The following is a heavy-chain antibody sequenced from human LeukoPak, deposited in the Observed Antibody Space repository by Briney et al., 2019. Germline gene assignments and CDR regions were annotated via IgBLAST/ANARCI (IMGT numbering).Heavy chain of an antibody. CDR3: ARAPTYGDYWYFDL. CDR1: GGSFSGYY. Sequence: SETLSLTCAVYGGSFSGYYWSWIRQPPGKGLEWIGEINHSGSTNYNPSLKSRVTISVDTSKNRFSLKLSSVTAADTAVYYCARAPTYGDYWYFDLWGRGTLVTVSS. J-gene: IGHJ2*01. CDR2: INHSGST. D-gene: IGHD4-17*01. V-gene: IGHV4-34*01.